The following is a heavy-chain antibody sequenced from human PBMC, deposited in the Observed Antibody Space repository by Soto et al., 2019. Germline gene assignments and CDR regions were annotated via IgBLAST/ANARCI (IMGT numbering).Heavy chain of an antibody. V-gene: IGHV1-69*13. D-gene: IGHD6-6*01. Sequence: ASVKVSCKASGGTFSSYAISWVRQAPGQGLEWMGGIIPIFGTANYAQKFQGGVTITADESTSTAYMELSSLRSEDTAVYYCAREEGPFGSSSDYWGQGTLVTVSS. J-gene: IGHJ4*02. CDR3: AREEGPFGSSSDY. CDR1: GGTFSSYA. CDR2: IIPIFGTA.